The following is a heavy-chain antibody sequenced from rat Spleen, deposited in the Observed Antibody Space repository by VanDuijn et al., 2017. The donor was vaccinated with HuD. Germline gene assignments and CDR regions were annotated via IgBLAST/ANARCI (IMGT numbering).Heavy chain of an antibody. Sequence: EVQLVESGGGLVQPGRSLKLSCVASGFTFNNYWMTWIRQVPGKGLEWVASITNASGRTYYPDSVKGRFTVSRDTAQNILYLQMNSLRSEETATYYCATHYDGYYWGQGVMVTVSS. J-gene: IGHJ2*01. D-gene: IGHD1-12*03. CDR2: ITNASGRT. CDR1: GFTFNNYW. V-gene: IGHV5-31*01. CDR3: ATHYDGYY.